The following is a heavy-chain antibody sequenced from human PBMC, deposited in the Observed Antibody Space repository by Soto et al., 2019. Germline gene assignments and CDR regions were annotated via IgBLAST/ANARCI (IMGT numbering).Heavy chain of an antibody. D-gene: IGHD2-2*01. J-gene: IGHJ5*01. CDR3: ARPYCSSNSCHNWFDS. CDR1: GYIFTDYY. Sequence: ASVKVSCKASGYIFTDYYINWVRQAPGQGPELMGWINPSSGDTNYAQKFQGRVTMATDTSISTVYMELSRLRYEDTAVYYCARPYCSSNSCHNWFDSWGQGTLVTASS. CDR2: INPSSGDT. V-gene: IGHV1-2*02.